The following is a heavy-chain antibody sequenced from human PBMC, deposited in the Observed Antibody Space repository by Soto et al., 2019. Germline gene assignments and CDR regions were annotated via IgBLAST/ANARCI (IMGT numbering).Heavy chain of an antibody. CDR1: GDSISSSSYY. CDR2: IYYSGRT. V-gene: IGHV4-39*01. J-gene: IGHJ6*02. D-gene: IGHD5-12*01. Sequence: SATLSITCTVSGDSISSSSYYWGWIRQPPGKGLEWIGSIYYSGRTYYNPSLKSRVTMSVDTSKNQFSLKLSSVTAADTAVYYCASQQVATYRANYYYGLDVWGQGTTVTVSS. CDR3: ASQQVATYRANYYYGLDV.